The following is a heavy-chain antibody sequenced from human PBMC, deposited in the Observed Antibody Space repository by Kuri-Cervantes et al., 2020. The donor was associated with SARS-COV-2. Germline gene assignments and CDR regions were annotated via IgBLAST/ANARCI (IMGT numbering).Heavy chain of an antibody. V-gene: IGHV3-74*01. CDR2: INSDGSVT. CDR1: GFTFSRSW. Sequence: GSLRLSCAASGFTFSRSWMLWVRQAPGKGLVWVSRINSDGSVTSYPDSVEGRFTIPRDNAKNTLSLQMNSLSAEDTAVYFCARVETSHYSSYYMDVWGKGTTVTVSS. J-gene: IGHJ6*03. CDR3: ARVETSHYSSYYMDV.